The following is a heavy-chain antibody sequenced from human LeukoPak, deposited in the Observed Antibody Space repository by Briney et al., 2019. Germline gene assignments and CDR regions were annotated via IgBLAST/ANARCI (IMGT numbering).Heavy chain of an antibody. V-gene: IGHV3-30*19. Sequence: GGSLRLSCAASGFTFSSYGMHWVREAPGKGLEWVAVISYDGSNKYYADSVKGRFTISRDNSKNTLYLQMNSLRAEDTAVYYCARDPELRFLEWPYYYYYYMDVWGKGTTVTVSS. D-gene: IGHD3-3*01. CDR1: GFTFSSYG. J-gene: IGHJ6*03. CDR3: ARDPELRFLEWPYYYYYYMDV. CDR2: ISYDGSNK.